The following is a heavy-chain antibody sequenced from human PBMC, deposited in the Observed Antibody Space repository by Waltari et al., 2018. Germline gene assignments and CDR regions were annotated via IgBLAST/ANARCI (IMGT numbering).Heavy chain of an antibody. CDR3: ARAYNWNDFFDF. V-gene: IGHV3-23*01. D-gene: IGHD1-1*01. Sequence: EVQLLESGGGLVQPGGSLRLSCAASGLTFINYGMSWVRQAPGKGLEWGSGISGSGGGTYYADSVKGRFTISRDNSKNTLYLQMNSLRADDSAFYYCARAYNWNDFFDFWGLGTLVTVSS. CDR1: GLTFINYG. CDR2: ISGSGGGT. J-gene: IGHJ4*02.